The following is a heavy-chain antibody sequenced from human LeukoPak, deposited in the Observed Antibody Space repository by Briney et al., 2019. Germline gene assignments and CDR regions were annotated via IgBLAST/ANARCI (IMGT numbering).Heavy chain of an antibody. V-gene: IGHV5-51*01. D-gene: IGHD4-17*01. CDR2: IYPGDSDT. CDR3: ARQDPFGATVKFFDY. CDR1: GYSFTSYW. Sequence: GESLKTSCKGSGYSFTSYWIGWVRQMPGKGLEWMGIIYPGDSDTRYSPSFQGQVTISADKSISTAYLQWSSLKASDTAMYYCARQDPFGATVKFFDYWGQGTLVTVSS. J-gene: IGHJ4*02.